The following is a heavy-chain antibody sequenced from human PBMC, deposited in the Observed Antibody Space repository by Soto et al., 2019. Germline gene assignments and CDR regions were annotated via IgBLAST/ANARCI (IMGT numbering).Heavy chain of an antibody. Sequence: EVQLLESGGGLVQPGGSLRLTCAASGFTFSSYAMSWVRQAPGKGLEWVSTISGSGGNAYYADSVKGRSSISRDNSKNTLRLQMNSLRADDTAVYYCAKDGASGSYPPYYYFGMDVWGQGTTVTVSS. CDR1: GFTFSSYA. CDR2: ISGSGGNA. J-gene: IGHJ6*02. CDR3: AKDGASGSYPPYYYFGMDV. D-gene: IGHD1-26*01. V-gene: IGHV3-23*01.